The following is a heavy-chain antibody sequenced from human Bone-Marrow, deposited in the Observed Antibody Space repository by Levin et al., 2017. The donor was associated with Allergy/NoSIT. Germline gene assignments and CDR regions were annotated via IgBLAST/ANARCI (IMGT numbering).Heavy chain of an antibody. CDR1: GGSIRMTTYY. Sequence: TLSLTCTVSGGSIRMTTYYWGWVRQPPGKGLEWIGTIHYSGNTYYKPSLKSRVTLFVDTSKKQFSLRLSSVTAADTAVYYCARISPITTIRGLTPGAFDIWGQGTMVTVSS. CDR2: IHYSGNT. V-gene: IGHV4-39*01. CDR3: ARISPITTIRGLTPGAFDI. J-gene: IGHJ3*02. D-gene: IGHD3-10*01.